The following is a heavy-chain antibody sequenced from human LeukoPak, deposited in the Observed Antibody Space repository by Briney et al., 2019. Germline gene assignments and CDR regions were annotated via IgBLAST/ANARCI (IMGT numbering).Heavy chain of an antibody. CDR2: IRSKANSYAT. D-gene: IGHD3-3*01. CDR3: ATYDFWGGYPFDY. Sequence: GGSLRLSCAASGFSFGGSAMHWVRQASGKGLEWVGRIRSKANSYATAYAASVKGRFTISRDDSKNTAYLQMNSLKTEDTAVYYCATYDFWGGYPFDYWGQGTLVTVSS. J-gene: IGHJ4*02. CDR1: GFSFGGSA. V-gene: IGHV3-73*01.